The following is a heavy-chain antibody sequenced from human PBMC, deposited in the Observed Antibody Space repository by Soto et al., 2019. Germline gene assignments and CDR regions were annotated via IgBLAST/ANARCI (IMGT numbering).Heavy chain of an antibody. CDR2: IDPSDSYT. D-gene: IGHD6-6*01. Sequence: LKISCKGSGYSFTSYWISWVRQMPGKGLEWMGRIDPSDSYTNYSPSFQGHVTISADKSISTAYLQWSSLKASDTAIYYCASRSSSSGFDYYYGMDVWGQGTTVTVSS. CDR3: ASRSSSSGFDYYYGMDV. V-gene: IGHV5-10-1*01. CDR1: GYSFTSYW. J-gene: IGHJ6*02.